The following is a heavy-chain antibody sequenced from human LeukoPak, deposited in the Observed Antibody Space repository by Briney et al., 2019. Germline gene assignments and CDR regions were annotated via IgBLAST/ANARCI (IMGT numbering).Heavy chain of an antibody. CDR2: ISGSGGST. D-gene: IGHD1-26*01. CDR3: ASSRSGVGPFDY. J-gene: IGHJ4*02. V-gene: IGHV3-23*01. CDR1: GFTFSSYA. Sequence: PGGSLRLSCAASGFTFSSYAMSWVRQAPGKGLEWVSAISGSGGSTYYADSVKGRFTISRDNSKNTLYLQMGSLRAEDMAVYYCASSRSGVGPFDYWGQGTLVTVSS.